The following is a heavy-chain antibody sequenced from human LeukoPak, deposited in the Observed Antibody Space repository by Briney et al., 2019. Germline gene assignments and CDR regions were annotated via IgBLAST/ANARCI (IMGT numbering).Heavy chain of an antibody. CDR3: ARVLSGSYYDY. CDR1: GFTVSSNY. Sequence: GGPLRLSCAASGFTVSSNYMSWVRQAPGKGLEWVSVIYSGGSTDYADSVKGRFTISRDNSKNTMYLQMNSLRAEDTAVYYCARVLSGSYYDYWGQGTLVTVSS. CDR2: IYSGGST. V-gene: IGHV3-66*01. J-gene: IGHJ4*02. D-gene: IGHD1-26*01.